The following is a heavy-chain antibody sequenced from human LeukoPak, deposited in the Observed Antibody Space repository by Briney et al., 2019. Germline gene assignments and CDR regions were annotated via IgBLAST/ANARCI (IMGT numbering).Heavy chain of an antibody. CDR3: ARQAHCTSITCNPFDY. D-gene: IGHD2-2*01. J-gene: IGHJ4*02. Sequence: PSETLSLTCTVSGGSINGHHWSWIRQSPGKALEWLGYIYYSGSTNDNPSLKSRVTISVDTSRNQFSLRLTSVTATDTAVYYCARQAHCTSITCNPFDYWGQGTLVTVS. CDR2: IYYSGST. CDR1: GGSINGHH. V-gene: IGHV4-59*08.